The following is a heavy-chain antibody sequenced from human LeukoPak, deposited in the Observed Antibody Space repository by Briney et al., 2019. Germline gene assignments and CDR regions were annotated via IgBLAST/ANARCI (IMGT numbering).Heavy chain of an antibody. D-gene: IGHD6-19*01. V-gene: IGHV3-23*01. CDR2: LSRSGGSA. Sequence: PGGSLRLSCAASGFTFSSYDMTWVRQAPGKGLEWVSSLSRSGGSAYSADSVKGRFTISRDNSKNTLYPHMNTLRAEDTAVYYCASGWYYFDFWGQGTPVTVSS. J-gene: IGHJ4*02. CDR1: GFTFSSYD. CDR3: ASGWYYFDF.